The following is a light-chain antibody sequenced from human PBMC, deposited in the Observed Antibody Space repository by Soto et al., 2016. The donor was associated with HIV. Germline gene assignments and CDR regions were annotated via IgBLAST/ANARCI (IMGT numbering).Light chain of an antibody. V-gene: IGKV1-NL1*01. Sequence: DIQMTQSPSSLSASIGDRVTITCRASQAISNSLGWYQQKPGKAPKLLVYGTSILQSGVPSRFSGSRSGTDYSLSISSLQPEDFATYYCQQFGNSPYTFGQGTKLEIK. CDR2: GTS. CDR3: QQFGNSPYT. J-gene: IGKJ2*01. CDR1: QAISNS.